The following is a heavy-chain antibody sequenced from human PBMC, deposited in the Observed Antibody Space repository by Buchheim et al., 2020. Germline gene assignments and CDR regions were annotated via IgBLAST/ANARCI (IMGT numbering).Heavy chain of an antibody. Sequence: VQLVESGGGLVKPGGSLRLSCAASGFTFSSYAMSWVRQAPGKGLEWVSAISGSGGSTYYTDSVKGRFTISRDNSKNTLYLQMNSLRAEDTAVYYCAKDVKYSSSPGYYGMDVWGQGTT. CDR3: AKDVKYSSSPGYYGMDV. J-gene: IGHJ6*02. CDR2: ISGSGGST. V-gene: IGHV3-23*04. D-gene: IGHD6-6*01. CDR1: GFTFSSYA.